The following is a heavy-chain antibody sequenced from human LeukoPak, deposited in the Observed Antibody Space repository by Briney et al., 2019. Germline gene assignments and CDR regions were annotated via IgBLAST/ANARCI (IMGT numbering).Heavy chain of an antibody. CDR2: INPNSGGT. CDR3: ATSESGRSWDWFAP. D-gene: IGHD3-10*01. V-gene: IGHV1-2*06. CDR1: GYTFTGYY. Sequence: ASVKVSCKASGYTFTGYYMHWVRQAPGQGLEWMGRINPNSGGTNYAQKFQGRVTMTRDTSISTAYMELSDLRSDDTAVYYCATSESGRSWDWFAPWGQGTLVTVSS. J-gene: IGHJ5*02.